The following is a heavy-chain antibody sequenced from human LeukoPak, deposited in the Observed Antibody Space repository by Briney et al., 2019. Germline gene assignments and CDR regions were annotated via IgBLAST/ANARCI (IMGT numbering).Heavy chain of an antibody. CDR2: IIPIFGTA. CDR1: GYTFTSYY. Sequence: ASVKVSCKESGYTFTSYYMHWVRQAPGQGLEWMGGIIPIFGTANYAQKFQGRVTITADESTSTAYMELSSLRSEDTAVYYCARALITIFGVVKYNWFDPWGQGTLVTVSS. D-gene: IGHD3-3*01. CDR3: ARALITIFGVVKYNWFDP. V-gene: IGHV1-69*13. J-gene: IGHJ5*02.